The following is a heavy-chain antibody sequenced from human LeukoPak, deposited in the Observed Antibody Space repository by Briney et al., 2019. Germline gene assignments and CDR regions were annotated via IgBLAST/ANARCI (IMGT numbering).Heavy chain of an antibody. J-gene: IGHJ4*02. D-gene: IGHD1-1*01. CDR1: GFIFSDYG. CDR3: ARWGGTRQYYFDY. CDR2: TRFDGSTK. Sequence: GGSLRLSCAVSGFIFSDYGFHWVRQAPGKGLEWVPVTRFDGSTKQYADSVKGRFTISRDDSKNTLYLQMNFLKSEDTAVYYCARWGGTRQYYFDYWGQGTLVTVSS. V-gene: IGHV3-33*01.